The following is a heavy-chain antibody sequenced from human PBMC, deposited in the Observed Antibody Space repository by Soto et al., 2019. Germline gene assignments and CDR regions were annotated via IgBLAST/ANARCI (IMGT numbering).Heavy chain of an antibody. CDR1: GGSISSYY. CDR3: ARVSSDFWSGYYTGSPYYYYYGMDV. J-gene: IGHJ6*02. V-gene: IGHV4-59*01. Sequence: SETLSLTCTVSGGSISSYYWSWIRQPPGKGLEWIGYIYYSGSTNYNPSLKSRVTISVVTSKNQFSLKLSSVTAADTAVYYCARVSSDFWSGYYTGSPYYYYYGMDVWGQGTTVTVSS. CDR2: IYYSGST. D-gene: IGHD3-3*01.